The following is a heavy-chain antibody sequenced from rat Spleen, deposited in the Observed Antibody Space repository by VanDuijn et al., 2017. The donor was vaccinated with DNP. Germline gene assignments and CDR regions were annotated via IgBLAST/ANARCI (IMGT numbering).Heavy chain of an antibody. D-gene: IGHD3-8*01. V-gene: IGHV5-29*01. J-gene: IGHJ3*01. CDR1: GFTFSDYY. CDR2: ISYDGSST. Sequence: EVQLVESDGGLVQPGRSLKLSCAASGFTFSDYYMAWVRQAPTKGLEWVATISYDGSSTYYRDSVKGRFTISRDNAKSTLYLQMNNLKEEDTAIYYCAHPSYWGQGTLVTVSS. CDR3: AHPSY.